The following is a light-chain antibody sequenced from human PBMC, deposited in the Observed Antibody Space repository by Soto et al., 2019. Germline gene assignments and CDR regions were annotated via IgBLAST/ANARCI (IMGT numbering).Light chain of an antibody. CDR2: GNN. V-gene: IGLV1-40*01. J-gene: IGLJ2*01. CDR1: NSNIGAGYD. CDR3: QSYDSSLSGYVV. Sequence: QSVLTQPPSVSGAPGQRVIISCTGSNSNIGAGYDVHWYQQLPGTAPKLLIYGNNNRPSGVPDRFSGSKSGTSASLAITGLQAEDAADYYCQSYDSSLSGYVVFGGGTKVTVL.